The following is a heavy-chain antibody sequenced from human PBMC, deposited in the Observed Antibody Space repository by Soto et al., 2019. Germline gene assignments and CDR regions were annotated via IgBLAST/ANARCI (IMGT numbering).Heavy chain of an antibody. CDR3: ERVSLGTTTVNSHYGMDV. V-gene: IGHV1-18*01. D-gene: IGHD4-4*01. Sequence: GASVKVSCKASGYTFTSYGISWVRQAPGQGLEWMGWISAYNGNTNYAQKLQGRVTMTTDTSTSTSYMELRSLRSDDTAVYYCERVSLGTTTVNSHYGMDVWGKGTTVTVSS. CDR2: ISAYNGNT. CDR1: GYTFTSYG. J-gene: IGHJ6*04.